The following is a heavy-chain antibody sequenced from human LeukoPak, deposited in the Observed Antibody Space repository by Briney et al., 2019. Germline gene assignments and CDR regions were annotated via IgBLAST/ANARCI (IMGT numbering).Heavy chain of an antibody. Sequence: ASVKVSCKVSGYTLTELSMHWVRQAPGKGLEWTGGFDPEDGETIYAQKFQGRVTMTEDTSTDTAYMELSSLRSEDTAVYYCATQYYDSSGYFFDYWGQGTLVTVPS. CDR3: ATQYYDSSGYFFDY. J-gene: IGHJ4*02. D-gene: IGHD3-22*01. CDR2: FDPEDGET. CDR1: GYTLTELS. V-gene: IGHV1-24*01.